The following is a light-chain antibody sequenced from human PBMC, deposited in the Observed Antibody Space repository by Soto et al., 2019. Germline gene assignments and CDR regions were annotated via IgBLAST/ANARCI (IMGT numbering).Light chain of an antibody. J-gene: IGKJ1*01. Sequence: DIPLTQSPSTLSASVGDRVTITCRASKNINTWVAWYQQKPGKAPKLLIYDASSLESGVPSRFSGSGSGTDFTLTISCLQSEDFATYYCQQYYSYPRTFGQGTKVDI. CDR3: QQYYSYPRT. CDR1: KNINTW. CDR2: DAS. V-gene: IGKV1-5*01.